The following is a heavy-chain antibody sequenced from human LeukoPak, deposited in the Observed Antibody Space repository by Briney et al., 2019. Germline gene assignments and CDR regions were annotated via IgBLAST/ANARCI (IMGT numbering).Heavy chain of an antibody. Sequence: ASVKVSCKASGYTFTSYYMHWVRQAPGQGLEWMGIINPSGGSTSCAQKFQGRVTMTRDTSTSTVYMELSSLRSEDTAVYYCARGWDYDSGGRPTAYVYWGQGTLVTVSS. D-gene: IGHD3-22*01. CDR1: GYTFTSYY. CDR2: INPSGGST. V-gene: IGHV1-46*01. CDR3: ARGWDYDSGGRPTAYVY. J-gene: IGHJ4*02.